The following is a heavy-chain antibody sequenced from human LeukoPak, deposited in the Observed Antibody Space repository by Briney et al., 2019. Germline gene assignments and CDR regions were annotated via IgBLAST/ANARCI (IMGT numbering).Heavy chain of an antibody. CDR2: ITSSGHYI. CDR3: ARVRGYGSGADLDY. V-gene: IGHV3-21*01. J-gene: IGHJ4*02. D-gene: IGHD5-18*01. Sequence: GGSLRLSCAASGFTFSTYSMNWVRQAPGKGLEWVSFITSSGHYIYYADSQKGRFTVSRDNAKNSLYLQMNSLRAEDTAMYYCARVRGYGSGADLDYWGQGTLVTVSS. CDR1: GFTFSTYS.